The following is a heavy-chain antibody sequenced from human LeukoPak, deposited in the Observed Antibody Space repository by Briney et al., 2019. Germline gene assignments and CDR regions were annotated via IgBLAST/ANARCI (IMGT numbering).Heavy chain of an antibody. CDR1: RFTFIGYT. D-gene: IGHD6-19*01. CDR3: AREESGSSGWYDY. CDR2: ISSRSTYI. Sequence: PGGSLRLSCAASRFTFIGYTMNWIRQAPGKGLEWVSSISSRSTYIYYADSVKGRFTISRDNAKNSLYLQMNSLRAEDTAEYYCAREESGSSGWYDYWGQGTLVTVSS. V-gene: IGHV3-21*01. J-gene: IGHJ4*02.